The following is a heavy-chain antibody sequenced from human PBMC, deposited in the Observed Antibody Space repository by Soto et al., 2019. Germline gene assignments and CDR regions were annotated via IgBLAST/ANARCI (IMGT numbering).Heavy chain of an antibody. V-gene: IGHV3-7*01. CDR3: ARDHRYDFWSGYYRYYYYGMDV. CDR1: GFTFSSYW. CDR2: IKQDGSEK. J-gene: IGHJ6*02. D-gene: IGHD3-3*01. Sequence: PGGSLRLSCAASGFTFSSYWMSWVRQAPGKGLEWVANIKQDGSEKYYVDSVKGRFTISRDNAKNSLYLQMNSLRAEDTAVYYCARDHRYDFWSGYYRYYYYGMDVWGQGTTVTVSS.